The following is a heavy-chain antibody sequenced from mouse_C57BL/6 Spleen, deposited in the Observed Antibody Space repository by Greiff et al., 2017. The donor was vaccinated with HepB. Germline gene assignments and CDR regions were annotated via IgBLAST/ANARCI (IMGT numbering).Heavy chain of an antibody. V-gene: IGHV1-69*01. CDR3: ARRGVLLRYLGYFDV. CDR1: GYTFTSYW. CDR2: IDPSDSYT. Sequence: VQLQQPGAELVMPGASVKLSCKASGYTFTSYWMHWVKQRPGQGLEWIGEIDPSDSYTNYNQKFKGKSTLTVDKSSSTAYMQLSSLTSEDSAVYYCARRGVLLRYLGYFDVWGTGTTVTVSS. J-gene: IGHJ1*03. D-gene: IGHD1-1*01.